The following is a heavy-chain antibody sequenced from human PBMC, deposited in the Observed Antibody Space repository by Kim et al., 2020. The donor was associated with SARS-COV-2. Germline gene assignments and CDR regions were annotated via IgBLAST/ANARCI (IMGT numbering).Heavy chain of an antibody. J-gene: IGHJ4*02. V-gene: IGHV7-4-1*02. D-gene: IGHD1-1*01. CDR3: ARGEVKAGTCPDY. Sequence: YAQGFQGRLVFSLDTSVSTAYLQISSLKAEDTAVYYCARGEVKAGTCPDYWGQGTLVTVSS.